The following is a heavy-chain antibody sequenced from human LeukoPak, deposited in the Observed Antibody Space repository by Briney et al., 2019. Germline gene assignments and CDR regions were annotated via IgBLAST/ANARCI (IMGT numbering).Heavy chain of an antibody. D-gene: IGHD4-17*01. J-gene: IGHJ5*02. CDR1: GFSFSSYE. CDR2: VSYSGGNK. CDR3: EKDHDYGDHPNWFDP. V-gene: IGHV3-23*01. Sequence: GGSLRLSCAASGFSFSSYEMNWVRQAPGKGLEWVASVSYSGGNKHYADSVKGRFTISRDNSKNTLYLQMNSLRAEDTAIYYCEKDHDYGDHPNWFDPWGQGNLVTVSS.